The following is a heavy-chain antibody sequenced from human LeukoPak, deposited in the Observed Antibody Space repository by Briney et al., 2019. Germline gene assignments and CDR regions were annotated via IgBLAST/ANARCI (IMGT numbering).Heavy chain of an antibody. CDR2: INHSGST. V-gene: IGHV4-34*01. Sequence: SETLSLTCAVYGGSFSGYYWSWIRQPPGKGLEWIGEINHSGSTNYNPSLKSRVTISVDTSRNQFSLKLSSVTAADTAVYYCARGLGLFYYYYYYMDVWGKGTTVTVSS. CDR3: ARGLGLFYYYYYYMDV. CDR1: GGSFSGYY. D-gene: IGHD3-16*01. J-gene: IGHJ6*03.